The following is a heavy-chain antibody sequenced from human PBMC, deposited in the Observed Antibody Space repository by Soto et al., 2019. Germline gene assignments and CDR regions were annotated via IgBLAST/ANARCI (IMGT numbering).Heavy chain of an antibody. V-gene: IGHV1-2*04. D-gene: IGHD6-13*01. CDR3: ARGSSSSWYEDAFDI. Sequence: ASVKVSCKASGYTFTGYYMHWVRQAPGQGLEWMGWINPNSGGTNYAQKFQGWVTMTRDTSISTAYMELSRLRSDDTAVYYCARGSSSSWYEDAFDIWGQGTMVTVSS. CDR1: GYTFTGYY. J-gene: IGHJ3*02. CDR2: INPNSGGT.